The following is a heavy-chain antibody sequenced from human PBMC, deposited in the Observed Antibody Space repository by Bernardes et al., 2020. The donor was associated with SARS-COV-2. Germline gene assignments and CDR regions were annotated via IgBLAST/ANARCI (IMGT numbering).Heavy chain of an antibody. V-gene: IGHV4-34*01. CDR1: GGSFSGYY. Sequence: SETLSLTCAVYGGSFSGYYWSWIRQPPGKGLEWIGEINHSGSTNYNPSLKSRVTISVDTSKNQFSLKLSSVTAADTAVYYCARRPYYDFWSGYYNYFDYWGQGTLVTVSS. D-gene: IGHD3-3*01. CDR2: INHSGST. J-gene: IGHJ4*02. CDR3: ARRPYYDFWSGYYNYFDY.